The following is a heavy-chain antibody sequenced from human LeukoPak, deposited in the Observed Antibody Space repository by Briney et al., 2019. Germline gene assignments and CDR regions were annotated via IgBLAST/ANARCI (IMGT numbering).Heavy chain of an antibody. J-gene: IGHJ6*03. V-gene: IGHV1-46*01. CDR3: ARGAVAGTIATNYMDV. CDR1: AYTFTNYY. D-gene: IGHD6-13*01. Sequence: GASGKVSCKASAYTFTNYYMHWVRQAPGQGLEWMGIFNPSGGRTSYAQKFQGRITMTRDMSTSTVYMELSSLRSEDTAVYYCARGAVAGTIATNYMDVWGKGTTVTVSS. CDR2: FNPSGGRT.